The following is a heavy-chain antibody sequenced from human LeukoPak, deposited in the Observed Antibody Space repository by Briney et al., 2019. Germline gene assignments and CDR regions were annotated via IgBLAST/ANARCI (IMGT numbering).Heavy chain of an antibody. D-gene: IGHD4-23*01. CDR2: ISNSSTYI. CDR3: AGDYEGNLAFDI. J-gene: IGHJ3*02. CDR1: GFSFSNCS. V-gene: IGHV3-21*01. Sequence: PGGSLRLSCAASGFSFSNCSMNWVRQAPGKGLEWVSSISNSSTYIYYADSLEGRFTISRDNVRNSLYLQMNSLRAEDTAVYYCAGDYEGNLAFDIWGQGTMVTVSS.